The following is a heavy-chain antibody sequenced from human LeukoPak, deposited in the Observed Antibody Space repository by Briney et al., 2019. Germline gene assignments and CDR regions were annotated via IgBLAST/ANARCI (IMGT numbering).Heavy chain of an antibody. CDR2: INPNSGGT. V-gene: IGHV1-2*02. D-gene: IGHD6-19*01. CDR3: ATAQTYSSGWYPIF. CDR1: GYTFTGYY. J-gene: IGHJ4*02. Sequence: ASVKVSCKASGYTFTGYYMHWVRQAPGQGLEWMGWINPNSGGTNYAQKFQGRVTMTRDTSISTAYMELSRLRSDDTAVYYCATAQTYSSGWYPIFWGQGILVTVSS.